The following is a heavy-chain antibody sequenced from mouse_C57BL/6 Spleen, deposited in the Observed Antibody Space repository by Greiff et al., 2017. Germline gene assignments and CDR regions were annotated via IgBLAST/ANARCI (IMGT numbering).Heavy chain of an antibody. CDR1: GFSFNTYA. V-gene: IGHV10-1*01. CDR3: VRHSGTYARDY. Sequence: EVQLVESGGGLVQPKGSLKLSCAASGFSFNTYAMNWVRQAPGKGLEWVARIRSKSNNYATYYADSVKDRFTISRDDSESMLYLQMNNLKTEDTAMYYCVRHSGTYARDYWGQGTSVTVSS. J-gene: IGHJ4*01. D-gene: IGHD1-1*01. CDR2: IRSKSNNYAT.